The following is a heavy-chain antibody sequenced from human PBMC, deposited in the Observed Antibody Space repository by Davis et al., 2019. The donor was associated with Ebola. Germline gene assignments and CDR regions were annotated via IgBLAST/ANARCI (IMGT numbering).Heavy chain of an antibody. CDR2: ISGSGGST. V-gene: IGHV3-23*01. D-gene: IGHD3-3*01. CDR1: GFTFRSYW. Sequence: GGSLRLSCAASGFTFRSYWMSWVRQAPGKGLEWVSAISGSGGSTYYADSVKGRFTISRDNSKKTLNLQMNSLRAEDTAVYYCAKSGLSFGVVKYHYGMDVWGKGTTVTVSS. CDR3: AKSGLSFGVVKYHYGMDV. J-gene: IGHJ6*04.